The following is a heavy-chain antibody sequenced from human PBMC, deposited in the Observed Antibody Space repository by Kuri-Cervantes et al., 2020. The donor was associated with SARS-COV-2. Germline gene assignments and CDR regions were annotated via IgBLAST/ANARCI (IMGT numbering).Heavy chain of an antibody. Sequence: GGSLRLSCAASGFTFSSYAMHWVRQAPGKGLEWVAVISYDGSNKYYADSVKGRFTISRDNSKNTLYLQMNSLRAEDTAVYYCARAGDYDYVWGSYRYDYFDYWGQEPWSPSPQ. J-gene: IGHJ4*01. D-gene: IGHD3-16*02. CDR2: ISYDGSNK. CDR1: GFTFSSYA. V-gene: IGHV3-30-3*01. CDR3: ARAGDYDYVWGSYRYDYFDY.